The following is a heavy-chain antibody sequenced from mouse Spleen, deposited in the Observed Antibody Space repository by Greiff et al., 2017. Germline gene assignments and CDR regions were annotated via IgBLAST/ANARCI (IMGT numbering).Heavy chain of an antibody. CDR1: GFSLTSYG. Sequence: VKLVESGPGLVAPSQSLSITCTVSGFSLTSYGVHWVRQPPGKGLEWLVVIWSDGSTTYNSALKSRLSISKDNSKSQVFLKMNSLQTDDTAMYYCARNWEGMIHYAMDYWGQGTSVTVSS. D-gene: IGHD2-4*01. J-gene: IGHJ4*01. V-gene: IGHV2-6*02. CDR2: IWSDGST. CDR3: ARNWEGMIHYAMDY.